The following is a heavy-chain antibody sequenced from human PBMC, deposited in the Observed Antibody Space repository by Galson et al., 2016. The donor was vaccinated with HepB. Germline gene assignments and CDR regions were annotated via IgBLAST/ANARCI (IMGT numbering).Heavy chain of an antibody. CDR3: TRYCGSTSCYWFGYYYYYGIDV. V-gene: IGHV3-49*03. CDR2: IRSKAYGGTT. J-gene: IGHJ6*02. Sequence: SLRLSCAASGFTFGDYAMSWFRQAPGKGLEWVGFIRSKAYGGTTEYAASVKGRFTISRDDSKSIAYLQMNSLKTEDTAVYYCTRYCGSTSCYWFGYYYYYGIDVWGQGTTVTVSS. CDR1: GFTFGDYA. D-gene: IGHD2-2*01.